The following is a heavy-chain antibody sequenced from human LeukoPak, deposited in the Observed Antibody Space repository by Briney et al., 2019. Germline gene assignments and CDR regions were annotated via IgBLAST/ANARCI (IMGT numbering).Heavy chain of an antibody. D-gene: IGHD2-15*01. Sequence: ASVKVSCKASGYAFTGYAMNWVRQAPGQGLEWMGWINTYTGNPTYGQGFTGRFVFSLDTSVSTAYLQISSLKAEDSAVYYCARDPIRIRGSVAYDPWGQGTLVTVSS. J-gene: IGHJ5*02. V-gene: IGHV7-4-1*02. CDR3: ARDPIRIRGSVAYDP. CDR1: GYAFTGYA. CDR2: INTYTGNP.